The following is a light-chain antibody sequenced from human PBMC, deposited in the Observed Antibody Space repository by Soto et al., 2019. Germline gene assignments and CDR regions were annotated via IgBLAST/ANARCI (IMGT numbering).Light chain of an antibody. CDR2: AAS. CDR3: QQIYAAPVT. Sequence: DLQMPQSPPSLSASVGDRVTITCRASQSIFRSLNWYQQKPGKAPKLLIYAASNLQSGVPSRFSGSESGTDFILTISSLQPEDFATYYCQQIYAAPVTFGQGTKVEIK. CDR1: QSIFRS. V-gene: IGKV1-39*01. J-gene: IGKJ1*01.